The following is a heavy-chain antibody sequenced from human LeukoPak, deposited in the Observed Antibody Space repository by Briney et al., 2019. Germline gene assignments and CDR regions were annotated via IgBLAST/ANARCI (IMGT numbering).Heavy chain of an antibody. CDR2: IIPILGIA. CDR1: GGTFSSYA. Sequence: SVKVSYKASGGTFSSYAISWVRQAPGQGLEWMGRIIPILGIANYAQKFQGRVTITADKSTSTAYMELSSLRSEDTAVYYCARLRFEPYGDYPGNWFDPWGQGTLVTVSS. D-gene: IGHD4-17*01. V-gene: IGHV1-69*04. J-gene: IGHJ5*02. CDR3: ARLRFEPYGDYPGNWFDP.